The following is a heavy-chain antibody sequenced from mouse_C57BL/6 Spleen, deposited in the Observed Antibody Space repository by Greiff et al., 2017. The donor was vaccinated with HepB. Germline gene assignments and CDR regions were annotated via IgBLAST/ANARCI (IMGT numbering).Heavy chain of an antibody. CDR3: AKAYGSSSYYAMDY. J-gene: IGHJ4*01. V-gene: IGHV1-52*01. Sequence: VKLQQPGAELVRPGSSVKLSCKASGYTFTSYWMHWVKQRPIQGLEWIGNIDPSDSETHYNQKFKDKATLTVDKSSSTAYMQLSSLTSEDSAVYYCAKAYGSSSYYAMDYWGQGTSVTVSS. CDR2: IDPSDSET. D-gene: IGHD1-1*01. CDR1: GYTFTSYW.